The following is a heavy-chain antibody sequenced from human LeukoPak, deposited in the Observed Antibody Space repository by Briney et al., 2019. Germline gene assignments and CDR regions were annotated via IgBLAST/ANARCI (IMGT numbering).Heavy chain of an antibody. CDR1: GFTFDDYA. CDR3: AKARSWELLVYYFDY. J-gene: IGHJ4*02. D-gene: IGHD1-26*01. V-gene: IGHV3-9*01. CDR2: ISWNSGSI. Sequence: GGSLRLSCAASGFTFDDYAMHWVRQAPGKGLEWVSGISWNSGSIGYADSVKGRFTISRDNAKNSLYLQMNSLRAEDTALYYCAKARSWELLVYYFDYWGQGTLVTVSS.